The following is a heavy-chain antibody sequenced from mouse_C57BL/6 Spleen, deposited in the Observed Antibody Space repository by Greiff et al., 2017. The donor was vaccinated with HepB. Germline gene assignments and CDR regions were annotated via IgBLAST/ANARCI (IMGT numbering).Heavy chain of an antibody. Sequence: VQLQQSGPELVKPGASVKISCKASGYAFSSSWMNWVKQRPGKGLEWIGRIYPGDGDTNYNGKFKGKATLTADKSSSTAYMQLSSLTSEDSAVYFCARGENYDYAAYFDYWGQGTTLTVSS. CDR3: ARGENYDYAAYFDY. V-gene: IGHV1-82*01. CDR2: IYPGDGDT. CDR1: GYAFSSSW. D-gene: IGHD2-4*01. J-gene: IGHJ2*01.